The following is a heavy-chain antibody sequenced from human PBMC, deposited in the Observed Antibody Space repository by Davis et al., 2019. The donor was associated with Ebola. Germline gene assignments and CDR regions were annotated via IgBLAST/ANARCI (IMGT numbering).Heavy chain of an antibody. Sequence: SETLSLTCSVSGYSISSNYYWGWVRQTPGKGLEWIGEIYHSGSANYNPSLKSRVTISVDKSKNQFSLKLSSVTAADTAVYYCARDYYDSSGYIWYFDLWGRGTLVTVSS. J-gene: IGHJ2*01. V-gene: IGHV4/OR15-8*01. D-gene: IGHD3-22*01. CDR1: GYSISSNYY. CDR2: IYHSGSA. CDR3: ARDYYDSSGYIWYFDL.